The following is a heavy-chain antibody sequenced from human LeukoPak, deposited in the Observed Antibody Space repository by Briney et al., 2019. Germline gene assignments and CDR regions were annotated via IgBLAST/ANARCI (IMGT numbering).Heavy chain of an antibody. CDR2: INHSGST. V-gene: IGHV4-34*01. D-gene: IGHD6-13*01. CDR1: GGSFSGYY. J-gene: IGHJ4*02. CDR3: ARDHPGYDY. Sequence: SETLSLTCAVYGGSFSGYYWSWIRQPPGKGLEWIGEINHSGSTNYNPSLKSRVTISVDTSKNQFSLKLSSVTAADTAVYYCARDHPGYDYWGQGTLVTVSS.